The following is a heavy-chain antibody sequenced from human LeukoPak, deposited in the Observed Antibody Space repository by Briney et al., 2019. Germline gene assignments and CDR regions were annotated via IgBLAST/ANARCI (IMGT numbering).Heavy chain of an antibody. CDR3: GADSMPRGVFSYAFDI. V-gene: IGHV1-58*01. CDR2: IVVGSGDT. CDR1: GFXFTSSA. J-gene: IGHJ3*02. D-gene: IGHD3-10*01. Sequence: SVKVSCKASGFXFTSSAVQWVRQARGQRLEWIGWIVVGSGDTNSAQKFQERVTITRDMSTRTAYMELSSLRSEDTAVYYCGADSMPRGVFSYAFDIWGQGTMVTVSS.